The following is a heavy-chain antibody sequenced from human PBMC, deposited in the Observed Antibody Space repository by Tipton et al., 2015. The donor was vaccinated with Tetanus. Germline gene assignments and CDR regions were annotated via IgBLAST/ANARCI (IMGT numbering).Heavy chain of an antibody. D-gene: IGHD2-8*02. V-gene: IGHV4-30-2*01. CDR2: IFRSGSA. CDR3: ARATSTGPAYNWFDP. Sequence: TLSLTCAVSGASISSIYSWSWIRQPPGKGLEWIGYIFRSGSADYNPSLKSRVNISLDRSENQISLMLTSVTAADTAVYYCARATSTGPAYNWFDPWGQGTLVTVSS. CDR1: GASISSIYS. J-gene: IGHJ5*02.